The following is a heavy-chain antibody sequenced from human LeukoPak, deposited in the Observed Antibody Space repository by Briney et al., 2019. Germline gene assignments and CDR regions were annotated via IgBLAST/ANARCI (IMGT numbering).Heavy chain of an antibody. J-gene: IGHJ2*01. D-gene: IGHD6-19*01. Sequence: QAGGSLRLSCAASGFTFSSYDMHWVRQATGKGLEWVSAIGTAGDTYYPGSVKGRFTISRENAKNSLYLQMNSLRAGDTAVYYCARGAWRWLVPPYWYFDLWGRGTLVTVSS. V-gene: IGHV3-13*01. CDR2: IGTAGDT. CDR3: ARGAWRWLVPPYWYFDL. CDR1: GFTFSSYD.